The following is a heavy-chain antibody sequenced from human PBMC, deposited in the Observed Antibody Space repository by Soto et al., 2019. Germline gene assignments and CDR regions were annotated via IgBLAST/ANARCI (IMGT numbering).Heavy chain of an antibody. V-gene: IGHV3-74*01. CDR1: GFTFSSYW. J-gene: IGHJ6*04. CDR2: ITNDGKSA. Sequence: VQLLESGGGLVQPGGSLRLSCAASGFTFSSYWMQWVRQTPGKGLVWVGRITNDGKSAYYADSVKGRFTISRDNAKNTLYLQMNGLRDDDTSVFYCARDIWGGPDGWGKGTTVIVTS. D-gene: IGHD3-3*01. CDR3: ARDIWGGPDG.